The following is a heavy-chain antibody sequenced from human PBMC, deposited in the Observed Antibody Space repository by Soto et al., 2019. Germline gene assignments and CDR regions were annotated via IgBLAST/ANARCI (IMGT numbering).Heavy chain of an antibody. CDR2: ISGSGGST. Sequence: GGSLRLSCAASGFTFSSYAMSWVRQAPGKGLEWVSAISGSGGSTYYADSVKGRLTIARYNAKNTLYLQMNILRAADTAVYYCAKNRGSTAYCGGDFTSSFDYWGQGTLVTVSS. V-gene: IGHV3-23*01. CDR1: GFTFSSYA. D-gene: IGHD2-21*02. CDR3: AKNRGSTAYCGGDFTSSFDY. J-gene: IGHJ4*02.